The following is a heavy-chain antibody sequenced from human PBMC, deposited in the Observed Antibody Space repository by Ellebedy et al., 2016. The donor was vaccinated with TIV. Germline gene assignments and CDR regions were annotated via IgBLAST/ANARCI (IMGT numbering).Heavy chain of an antibody. CDR3: ARAYYYDSIAYYFDS. J-gene: IGHJ4*02. CDR1: GYSFTAYF. Sequence: ASVKVSCKTSGYSFTAYFLHWVRQAPGQGLEWMGRIHPNSGDTTYAQKFLGRVTLTRDTSISTAYMGLSRLRSDDTAIYYCARAYYYDSIAYYFDSWGQGTLVTVSS. CDR2: IHPNSGDT. V-gene: IGHV1-2*06. D-gene: IGHD3-22*01.